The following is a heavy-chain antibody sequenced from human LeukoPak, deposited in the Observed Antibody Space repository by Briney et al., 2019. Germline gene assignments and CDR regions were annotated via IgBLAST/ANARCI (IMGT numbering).Heavy chain of an antibody. J-gene: IGHJ4*02. Sequence: GGSLRLSCAASGFTFDDYTMHWVRQAPGKGLEWVSLISGDGGSTFYADSVKGRFTISRDNSKISLYLQMNSLRTEDTALYYCAIDMHYDSSGYYYVGFDYWGQGTLVTVSS. CDR3: AIDMHYDSSGYYYVGFDY. D-gene: IGHD3-22*01. CDR2: ISGDGGST. V-gene: IGHV3-43*02. CDR1: GFTFDDYT.